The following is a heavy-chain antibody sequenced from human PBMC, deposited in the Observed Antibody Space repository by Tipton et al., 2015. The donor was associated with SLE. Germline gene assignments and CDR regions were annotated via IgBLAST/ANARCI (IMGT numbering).Heavy chain of an antibody. CDR1: GGSFSDYW. CDR3: ARGGASSKWFDT. J-gene: IGHJ5*02. V-gene: IGHV4-34*01. Sequence: TLSLTCDVYGGSFSDYWWTWIRQSPGKGLEWIGSFYHGGNTYYNPSLKSRVSISGDTSNNQFSLKVRSVTAADTAVYYCARGGASSKWFDTWSQGTRVTVSS. CDR2: FYHGGNT. D-gene: IGHD6-6*01.